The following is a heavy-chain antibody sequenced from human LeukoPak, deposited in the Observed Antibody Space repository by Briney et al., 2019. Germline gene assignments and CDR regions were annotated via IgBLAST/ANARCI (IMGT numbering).Heavy chain of an antibody. CDR1: GGSISSYY. J-gene: IGHJ4*02. CDR3: ARYYYDSSGYCRFDY. D-gene: IGHD3-22*01. Sequence: SETLSLTCTVSGGSISSYYWSWIRQPPGKGLEWIGYIYTSGSTNYNPSLKSRVTISVDTSKNQFSLKLSSVTAADTAVYYCARYYYDSSGYCRFDYWGQGTLVTVSS. CDR2: IYTSGST. V-gene: IGHV4-4*09.